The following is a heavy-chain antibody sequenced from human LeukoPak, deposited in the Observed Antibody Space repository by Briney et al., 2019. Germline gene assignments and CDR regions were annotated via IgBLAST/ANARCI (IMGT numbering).Heavy chain of an antibody. CDR1: GYRFSDYY. Sequence: GASVKVSCKTSGYRFSDYYMHWVRQAPGQGLEWMGWVNSNTGGTHYAQKFEGRVTMTRDTSISTAYMELSRLKFDDTAVYYCARALGWAYGYFDYWGQGTLVTVSS. J-gene: IGHJ4*02. CDR2: VNSNTGGT. V-gene: IGHV1-2*02. CDR3: ARALGWAYGYFDY. D-gene: IGHD4-17*01.